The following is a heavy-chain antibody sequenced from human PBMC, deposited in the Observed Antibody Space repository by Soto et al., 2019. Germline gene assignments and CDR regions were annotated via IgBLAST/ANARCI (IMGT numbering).Heavy chain of an antibody. CDR1: GDSISSGGYY. V-gene: IGHV4-39*01. J-gene: IGHJ6*02. CDR2: IYYNGNT. Sequence: QLQLQESGPGLVKPSEILSLTCTVSGDSISSGGYYWGWIRQPPGKGLEWIGSIYYNGNTYYNPYLKSRVTIFRAXSRNQCSLRLSSVTAADTAVYYCVSRLGYGYAMDVWGQGTTVTVSS. CDR3: VSRLGYGYAMDV. D-gene: IGHD5-12*01.